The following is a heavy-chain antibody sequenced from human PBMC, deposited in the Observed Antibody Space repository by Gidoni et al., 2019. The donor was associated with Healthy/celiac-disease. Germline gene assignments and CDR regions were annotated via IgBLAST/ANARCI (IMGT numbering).Heavy chain of an antibody. Sequence: GRFTISRDNSKNTLYLQMNSLRAEDTAVYYCARGPSNPYWYFDLWGRGTLVTVSS. CDR3: ARGPSNPYWYFDL. V-gene: IGHV3-53*01. J-gene: IGHJ2*01.